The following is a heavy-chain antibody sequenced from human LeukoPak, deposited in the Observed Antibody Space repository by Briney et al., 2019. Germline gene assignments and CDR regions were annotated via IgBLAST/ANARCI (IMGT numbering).Heavy chain of an antibody. V-gene: IGHV3-15*01. J-gene: IGHJ4*02. CDR3: TTWGIVGATTTDY. CDR1: GFTFSNAW. CDR2: IKSKTDGGTT. Sequence: GGSLRLSCAASGFTFSNAWMSWVRQAPGKGLEWVGRIKSKTDGGTTDYAAPVKGTFTISRDDSKNTLYLQMNSLKTEDTAVYYCTTWGIVGATTTDYWGQGTLVTVSS. D-gene: IGHD1-26*01.